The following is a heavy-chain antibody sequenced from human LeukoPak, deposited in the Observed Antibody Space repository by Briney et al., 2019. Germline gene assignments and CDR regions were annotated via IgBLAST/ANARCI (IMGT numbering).Heavy chain of an antibody. D-gene: IGHD3-3*02. CDR2: IYSGGST. CDR3: ARGPLSDAFDI. CDR1: GFTVSSNY. J-gene: IGHJ3*02. V-gene: IGHV3-66*01. Sequence: QAGGSLRLSCAASGFTVSSNYMSWVRQAPGKRLEWVSVIYSGGSTYYADSVKGRFTISRDNSKNTLYLQMNSLRAEDTAVYYCARGPLSDAFDIWGQGTLVTVPS.